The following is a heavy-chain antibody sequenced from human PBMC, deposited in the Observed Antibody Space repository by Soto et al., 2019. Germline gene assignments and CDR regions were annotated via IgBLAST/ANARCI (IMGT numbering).Heavy chain of an antibody. CDR1: GFTFDDYA. CDR2: ISWNSGSI. CDR3: AKDWGIGDSGYYYYMDV. V-gene: IGHV3-9*01. D-gene: IGHD4-17*01. J-gene: IGHJ6*03. Sequence: GGSLRLSCAASGFTFDDYAMHWVRQAPGKGLEWVSGISWNSGSIGYADSVKGRFTISRDNAKNSLYLQMNSLRAEDTALYYCAKDWGIGDSGYYYYMDVWGKGTTVTVSS.